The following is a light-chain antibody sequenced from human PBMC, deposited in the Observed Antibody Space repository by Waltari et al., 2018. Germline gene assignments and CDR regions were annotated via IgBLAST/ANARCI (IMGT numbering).Light chain of an antibody. CDR3: TSYAGSNILV. CDR2: EVS. J-gene: IGLJ2*01. V-gene: IGLV2-8*01. Sequence: QSALTQPPSASGSPGQSVTIPCTGTSSDVGGHNLVSWYQQHPGKVPKLMIHEVSKRPSGVPDRFSGSKSGDTASLTVSGLQAEDEADYYCTSYAGSNILVFGGGTKLTVL. CDR1: SSDVGGHNL.